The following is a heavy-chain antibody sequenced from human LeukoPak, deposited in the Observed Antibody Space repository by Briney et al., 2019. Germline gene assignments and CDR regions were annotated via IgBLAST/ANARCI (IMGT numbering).Heavy chain of an antibody. CDR1: GGSISSYY. D-gene: IGHD6-13*01. CDR2: IYYSGST. V-gene: IGHV4-59*01. Sequence: SETLSLTCTVSGGSISSYYWSWIRQPPGKGLEWIGYIYYSGSTNYNPSLKSRVTISVDTSKNQFSLKLSSVTAADTAVYYCARVLSGYSSSPYYFDYWGQGTLVTVSS. J-gene: IGHJ4*02. CDR3: ARVLSGYSSSPYYFDY.